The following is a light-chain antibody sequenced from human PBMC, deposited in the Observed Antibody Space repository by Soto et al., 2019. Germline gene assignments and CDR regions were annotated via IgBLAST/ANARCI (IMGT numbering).Light chain of an antibody. CDR3: QQSYSRVT. Sequence: TLTRTTLSLSPGERGTLSCRASQSVSTYFAWYQQKPGQAPRLLIYDASNRATGIPARFSGSGSGTDFTLTISSLHPEEFAAYYCQQSYSRVTSGQGTKLDIK. CDR1: QSVSTY. J-gene: IGKJ1*01. CDR2: DAS. V-gene: IGKV3-11*01.